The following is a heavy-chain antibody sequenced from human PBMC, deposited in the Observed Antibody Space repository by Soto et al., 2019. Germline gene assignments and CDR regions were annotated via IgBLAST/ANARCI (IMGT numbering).Heavy chain of an antibody. CDR3: ARGVGGWYLGAFDI. CDR1: GYTFTSYG. D-gene: IGHD6-19*01. J-gene: IGHJ3*02. CDR2: INAGNGNT. Sequence: ASVKVSCKASGYTFTSYGISWVRQAPGQRLEWMGWINAGNGNTKYSQKFQGRVTITRDTSASTAYMELSSLRSEDTAVYYCARGVGGWYLGAFDIWGQGTMVTVSS. V-gene: IGHV1-3*01.